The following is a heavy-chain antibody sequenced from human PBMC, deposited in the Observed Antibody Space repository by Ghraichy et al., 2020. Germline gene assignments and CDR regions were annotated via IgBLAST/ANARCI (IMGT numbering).Heavy chain of an antibody. CDR3: ASLRGVPDY. J-gene: IGHJ4*02. Sequence: GSLRLSCATSGFTFTTYRMNWVRQAPGKGLEWVASIEPDGGEIHYLDSVKGRFTISRDNAENSLYLQMNSLRPEDTAVYYCASLRGVPDYWGQGTLVTVSS. CDR1: GFTFTTYR. CDR2: IEPDGGEI. D-gene: IGHD6-6*01. V-gene: IGHV3-7*03.